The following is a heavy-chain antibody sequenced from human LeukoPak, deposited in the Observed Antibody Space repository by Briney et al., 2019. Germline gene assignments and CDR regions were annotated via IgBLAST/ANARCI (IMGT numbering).Heavy chain of an antibody. Sequence: SVKVSCKASGGTFSSYAISWVRQAPGQGLEWMGGIIPIFGTANNAQKFQGRVTMTRDTSTSTVYMELSSLRSEDTAVYYCARVLYRGIAAAGTGYWGQGTLVTVSS. J-gene: IGHJ4*02. D-gene: IGHD6-13*01. CDR1: GGTFSSYA. CDR3: ARVLYRGIAAAGTGY. CDR2: IIPIFGTA. V-gene: IGHV1-69*05.